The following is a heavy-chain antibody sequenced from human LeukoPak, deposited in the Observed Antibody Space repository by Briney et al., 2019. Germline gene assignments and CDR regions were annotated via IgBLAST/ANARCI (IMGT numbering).Heavy chain of an antibody. Sequence: PGGSLRLSCAASRFTVDSNYLSWVRQAPGKGLEWVSTIYTGGNTYYAASVKGRFTISRDFSKNTVFLHMNSLRAEDTAMYYCARGDDSGYYDYFDYWGQGALVTVS. J-gene: IGHJ4*02. V-gene: IGHV3-53*01. CDR2: IYTGGNT. CDR3: ARGDDSGYYDYFDY. D-gene: IGHD3-22*01. CDR1: RFTVDSNY.